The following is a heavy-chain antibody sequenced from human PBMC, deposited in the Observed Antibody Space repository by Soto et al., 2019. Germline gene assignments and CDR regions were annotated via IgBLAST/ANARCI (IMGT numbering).Heavy chain of an antibody. V-gene: IGHV3-23*01. J-gene: IGHJ4*02. Sequence: PGGSLRLSCAASGFTFSSYAMSWVRQAPGKGLEWVSAISGNGGSTYYADSVKGRYTISRDNSKNMLYLQINSLRAEATAVYYWARAPGRLNPFDYWAQGTLLPVSS. CDR1: GFTFSSYA. CDR2: ISGNGGST. CDR3: ARAPGRLNPFDY.